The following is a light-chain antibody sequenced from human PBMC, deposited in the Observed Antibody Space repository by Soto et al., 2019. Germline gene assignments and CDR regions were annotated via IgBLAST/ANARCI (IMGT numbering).Light chain of an antibody. CDR1: ASVNST. Sequence: EMVMTQSPATLSVSPGERVTLSFTASASVNSTLAWYQQQPGQVPSLLIYYTFIRATGVPSRFSGSGSGTEFAHTISILQSEDSGLYHCQYYSSWPPNFGPGTKVEI. CDR3: QYYSSWPPN. J-gene: IGKJ3*01. V-gene: IGKV3D-15*03. CDR2: YTF.